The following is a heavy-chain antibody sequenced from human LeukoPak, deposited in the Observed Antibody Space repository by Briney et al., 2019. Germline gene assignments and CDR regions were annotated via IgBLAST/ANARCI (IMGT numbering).Heavy chain of an antibody. CDR2: IYYSGST. J-gene: IGHJ5*02. CDR3: ARERATREFDP. D-gene: IGHD5-12*01. V-gene: IGHV4-59*01. CDR1: GGSISSYY. Sequence: NTSETLSLTCTVSGGSISSYYWSRIRQPPGKGLEWIGYIYYSGSTNYNPSLKSRVTISVDTSKNRFSLKLSSVTAADTAVYYCARERATREFDPWGQGTLVTVSS.